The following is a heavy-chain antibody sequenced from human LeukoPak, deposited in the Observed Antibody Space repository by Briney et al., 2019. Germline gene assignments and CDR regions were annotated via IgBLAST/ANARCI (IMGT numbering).Heavy chain of an antibody. CDR3: SRGLNYGPTQFDY. CDR1: GGTFTSYA. J-gene: IGHJ4*02. Sequence: SVKLSCKASGGTFTSYAISSVRQAPGHRLEWRGRIITIISIANYAQKFRGRITIDADKSTSTAYMELSSLRSKDTAVYYCSRGLNYGPTQFDYWGQGTLVTVSS. D-gene: IGHD3-10*01. CDR2: IITIISIA. V-gene: IGHV1-69*04.